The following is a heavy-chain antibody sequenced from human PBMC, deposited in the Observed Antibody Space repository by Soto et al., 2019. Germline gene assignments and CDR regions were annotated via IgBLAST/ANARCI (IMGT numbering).Heavy chain of an antibody. V-gene: IGHV3-49*03. J-gene: IGHJ4*02. D-gene: IGHD3-22*01. Sequence: QPGGSLRLSCTASGFTFGDYAMSWFRQAPGKGLEWVGFIRSKAYGGTTEYAASVKGRFTISRDDSKSIAYLQMNSLKTEDTAVYYCTRGTDYYDSSGSTPNFDYWGQGTLVTVSS. CDR3: TRGTDYYDSSGSTPNFDY. CDR1: GFTFGDYA. CDR2: IRSKAYGGTT.